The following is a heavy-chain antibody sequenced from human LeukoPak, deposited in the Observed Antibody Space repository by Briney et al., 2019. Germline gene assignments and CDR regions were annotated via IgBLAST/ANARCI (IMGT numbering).Heavy chain of an antibody. CDR2: IYYSGST. Sequence: SETLSLTCTVSGGSISSGGYYWSWIRQHPGKGLEWIGYIYYSGSTYYNPSLKIRVTISVDTSKNQFSLKLSSVTAADTAVYYCAREGYDFWSAYYYGMDVWGQGTTVTVSS. V-gene: IGHV4-31*03. D-gene: IGHD3-3*01. CDR3: AREGYDFWSAYYYGMDV. J-gene: IGHJ6*02. CDR1: GGSISSGGYY.